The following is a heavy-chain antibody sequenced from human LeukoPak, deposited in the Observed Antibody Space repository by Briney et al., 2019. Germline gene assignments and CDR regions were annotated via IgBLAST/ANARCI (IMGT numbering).Heavy chain of an antibody. CDR2: VSTSSSYI. V-gene: IGHV3-21*01. CDR1: GFILSRYS. CDR3: ARGGAIVVAENWFDP. Sequence: PGGSLRLSCEASGFILSRYSMNWVRQAPGKGLEWVSSVSTSSSYIYYADSVKGRFTISRDNAKNSLYLQMNSLRAEDTAVYYCARGGAIVVAENWFDPWGQGTLVTVSS. J-gene: IGHJ5*02. D-gene: IGHD2-15*01.